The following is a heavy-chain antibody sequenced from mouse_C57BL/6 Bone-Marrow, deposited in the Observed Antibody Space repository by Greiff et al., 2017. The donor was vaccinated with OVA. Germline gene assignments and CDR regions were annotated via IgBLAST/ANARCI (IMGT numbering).Heavy chain of an antibody. J-gene: IGHJ3*01. Sequence: QVQLKESGPGILQSSQTLSLTCSFSGFSLSTSGMGVSWIRQPSGKGLEWLAHIYWDDDKRYNPSLKSRLTISKDTARNQVFLKITSVDTADTATYDCARKTAQATAWCAYWGQGTLVTVSA. D-gene: IGHD3-2*02. CDR2: IYWDDDK. V-gene: IGHV8-12*01. CDR1: GFSLSTSGMG. CDR3: ARKTAQATAWCAY.